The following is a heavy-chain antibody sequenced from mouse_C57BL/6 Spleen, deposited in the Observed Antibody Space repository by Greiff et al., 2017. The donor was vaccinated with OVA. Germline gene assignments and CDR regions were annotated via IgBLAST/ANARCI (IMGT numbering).Heavy chain of an antibody. V-gene: IGHV10-1*01. CDR3: VRRGDGYLYWYFDV. D-gene: IGHD2-3*01. CDR1: GFSFNTYA. Sequence: EVQGVESGGGLVQPKGSLKLSCAASGFSFNTYAMNWVRQAPGKGLEWVARIRSKSNNYATYYADSVKDRFTISRDDSESMLYLQMNNLKTEDTAMYYCVRRGDGYLYWYFDVWGTGTTVTVSS. J-gene: IGHJ1*03. CDR2: IRSKSNNYAT.